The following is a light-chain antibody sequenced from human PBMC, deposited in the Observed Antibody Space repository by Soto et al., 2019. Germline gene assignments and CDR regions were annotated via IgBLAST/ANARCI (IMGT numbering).Light chain of an antibody. J-gene: IGLJ1*01. CDR3: QVWDSGGV. Sequence: SYVLTQPPSVSVAPGKTARITCGGNNIGAYRVHWYQQKPGQAPVLVIFYDSDRPSGIPERFSGSNSGNTATLTISRVEAGDEADYYCQVWDSGGVFGTGTKLTVL. CDR1: NIGAYR. V-gene: IGLV3-21*04. CDR2: YDS.